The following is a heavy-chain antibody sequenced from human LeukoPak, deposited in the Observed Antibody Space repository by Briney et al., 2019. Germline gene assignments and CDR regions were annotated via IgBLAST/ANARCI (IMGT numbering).Heavy chain of an antibody. Sequence: SETLSLTCAVYGGSFSGYYWSWIRQPPGKGLEWIGEINHSGSTNYNPSLKSRVTISVDTSKNQFSLKLSSVTAADTAVYYCARLGYIAAAGTSIWGQGTLVTVSS. D-gene: IGHD6-13*01. CDR2: INHSGST. CDR3: ARLGYIAAAGTSI. J-gene: IGHJ4*02. CDR1: GGSFSGYY. V-gene: IGHV4-34*01.